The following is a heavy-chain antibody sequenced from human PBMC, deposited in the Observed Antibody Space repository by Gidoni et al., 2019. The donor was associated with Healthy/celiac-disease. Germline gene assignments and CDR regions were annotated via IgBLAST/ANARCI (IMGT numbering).Heavy chain of an antibody. CDR3: ARDLGGYIVVDRWFGAEEGSGMDV. D-gene: IGHD2-2*01. J-gene: IGHJ6*02. CDR1: GGSISSYS. V-gene: IGHV4-59*01. Sequence: QVQLQESGPGLVKPSETLSLTCTVSGGSISSYSWSWIRQPPGKGLEWIGYIYYSGSTNYNPSLKSRVTISVDTSKNQFSLKLSSVTAADTAVYYCARDLGGYIVVDRWFGAEEGSGMDVWGQGTTVTVSS. CDR2: IYYSGST.